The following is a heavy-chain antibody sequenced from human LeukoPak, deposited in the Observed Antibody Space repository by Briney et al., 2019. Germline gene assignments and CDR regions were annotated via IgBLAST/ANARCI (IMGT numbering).Heavy chain of an antibody. J-gene: IGHJ4*02. CDR1: GFTFRSYG. V-gene: IGHV3-30*02. Sequence: GGSLRLYCAASGFTFRSYGMHWVRQAPGKGLEWVAFIRYDGNSNYYADSVKGRSTISRDNSRSTLYLQMNSLRAEDTAVYYCAKEEVISGNHGVYFDYWGQGTLVTVSS. CDR3: AKEEVISGNHGVYFDY. D-gene: IGHD3-22*01. CDR2: IRYDGNSN.